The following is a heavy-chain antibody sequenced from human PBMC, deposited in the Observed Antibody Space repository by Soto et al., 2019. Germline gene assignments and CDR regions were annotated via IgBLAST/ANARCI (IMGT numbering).Heavy chain of an antibody. CDR2: ISSSSSYI. D-gene: IGHD3-22*01. J-gene: IGHJ4*02. CDR3: ARVGHSSGYNYFDY. Sequence: GGSLRVSCAASGFTFSSDSMNWVRQAPGKGLEWVSSISSSSSYIYYADSVKGRFTISRDNAKNSLYLQMNSLRAEDTAVYYCARVGHSSGYNYFDYWGQGTLVTVSS. V-gene: IGHV3-21*01. CDR1: GFTFSSDS.